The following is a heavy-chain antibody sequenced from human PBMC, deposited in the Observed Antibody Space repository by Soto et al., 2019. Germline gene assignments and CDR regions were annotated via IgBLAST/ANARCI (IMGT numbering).Heavy chain of an antibody. CDR3: ARWAYSSIWPSDNYGMDV. J-gene: IGHJ6*02. CDR2: IYHSGTT. Sequence: QVQLQESGPGLVKPSETLTLTCTVSGGSIRSFFWSWIRQPPGKALEWIGYIYHSGTTNYNPSLKSRVTMSVYTSTNHLSLKLTSVTGADTVVYYCARWAYSSIWPSDNYGMDVWGQGTTVTVSS. D-gene: IGHD6-13*01. V-gene: IGHV4-4*09. CDR1: GGSIRSFF.